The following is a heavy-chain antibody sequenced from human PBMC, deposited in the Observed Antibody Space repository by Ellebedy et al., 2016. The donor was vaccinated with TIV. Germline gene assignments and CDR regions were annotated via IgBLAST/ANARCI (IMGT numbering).Heavy chain of an antibody. CDR2: LYYSGSA. J-gene: IGHJ6*02. Sequence: MPSDTLSLTCTVSGASIRTFSDFWGWIRQPPGKGLEWIGSLYYSGSAYYNPSLKSRVTISVDRSKNQFSLNVTSVTAADTAVYYCARGGAAGSSDYYYGMDVWGQGTTVTVSS. D-gene: IGHD6-13*01. V-gene: IGHV4-39*01. CDR3: ARGGAAGSSDYYYGMDV. CDR1: GASIRTFSDF.